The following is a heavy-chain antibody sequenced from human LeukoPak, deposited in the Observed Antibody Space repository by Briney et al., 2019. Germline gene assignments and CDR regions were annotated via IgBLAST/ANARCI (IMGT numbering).Heavy chain of an antibody. CDR1: GFTFSSYD. CDR3: ARAGGSGLYAFDV. CDR2: IFFTGET. V-gene: IGHV3-13*04. D-gene: IGHD6-25*01. Sequence: PGGCLRLSCAASGFTFSSYDMHWVRQATGKSLEWVSGIFFTGETYYTASVKGRFTISRENGKKSLYLQMNSLRAGDSTVYYCARAGGSGLYAFDVWGQGTIVPFST. J-gene: IGHJ3*01.